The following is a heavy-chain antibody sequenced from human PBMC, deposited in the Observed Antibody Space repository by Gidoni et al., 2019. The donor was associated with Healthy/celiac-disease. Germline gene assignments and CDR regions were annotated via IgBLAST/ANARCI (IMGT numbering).Heavy chain of an antibody. Sequence: QVQLVESGGGVVQPGRSLRLSCAASGFPFSSYAIHWVRQAPGKGLEWVAVISYDGSNKYYADSVKGRFTISRDNSKNTLYLQMNSLRAEDTAVYYCAREVGLRFLEWTTGYYYYGMDVWGQGTTVTVSS. D-gene: IGHD3-3*01. CDR2: ISYDGSNK. V-gene: IGHV3-30-3*01. CDR1: GFPFSSYA. CDR3: AREVGLRFLEWTTGYYYYGMDV. J-gene: IGHJ6*02.